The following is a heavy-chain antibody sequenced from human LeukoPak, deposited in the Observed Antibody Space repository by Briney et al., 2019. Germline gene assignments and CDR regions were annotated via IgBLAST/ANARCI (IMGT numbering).Heavy chain of an antibody. CDR2: ISSSSSTM. CDR3: AKGQELDDGVFDS. Sequence: PGGSLRLSCAASGFTSSSYSMNWVRQAPGKGLEWVSYISSSSSTMYYADSVKGRFTISRDNSKNTLYLQMNSLRVEDTAIYYCAKGQELDDGVFDSWGQGTLVTVSS. D-gene: IGHD1-1*01. J-gene: IGHJ4*02. V-gene: IGHV3-48*01. CDR1: GFTSSSYS.